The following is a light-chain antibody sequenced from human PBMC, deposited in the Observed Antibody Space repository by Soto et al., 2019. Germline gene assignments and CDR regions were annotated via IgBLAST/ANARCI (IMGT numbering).Light chain of an antibody. CDR1: QSISSW. Sequence: DIQMTQSPSTLSASVGDRVTVTCRASQSISSWLAWYQQKPGKAPKLLIYKASSLESGVPSRFSGSGSGTEFTLTISSLQPDDFATYYCQRYDSYPLSFGRGTKVDIK. V-gene: IGKV1-5*03. CDR2: KAS. J-gene: IGKJ4*01. CDR3: QRYDSYPLS.